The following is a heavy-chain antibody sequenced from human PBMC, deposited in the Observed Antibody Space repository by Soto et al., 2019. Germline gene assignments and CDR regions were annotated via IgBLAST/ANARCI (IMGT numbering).Heavy chain of an antibody. J-gene: IGHJ4*02. V-gene: IGHV1-3*01. D-gene: IGHD3-10*01. CDR2: INAGNGNT. CDR3: ARDPLGFGELLTPFDY. CDR1: GYTFTSYA. Sequence: QVQLVQSGAEVKKPGASVKVSCKASGYTFTSYAMHWVRQAPGQRLEWMGWINAGNGNTKYSQKFQGRVTITRDTSASTAYMELSSLRSEDTAVYYCARDPLGFGELLTPFDYWGQGTLVTVSS.